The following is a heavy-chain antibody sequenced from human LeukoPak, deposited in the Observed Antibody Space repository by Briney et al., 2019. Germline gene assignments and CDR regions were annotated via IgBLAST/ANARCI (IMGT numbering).Heavy chain of an antibody. CDR2: ISDSGGST. Sequence: PGGSLRLSCAASGFTFSSYAMSWVRQAPGKGLEWVSAISDSGGSTYYADSVKGRFTISRDNSKNTLYLQMNSLRAEDTAVYYCAKEKGIAVAGTPLGSYGMDVWGQGTTVTVSS. CDR1: GFTFSSYA. V-gene: IGHV3-23*01. D-gene: IGHD6-19*01. J-gene: IGHJ6*02. CDR3: AKEKGIAVAGTPLGSYGMDV.